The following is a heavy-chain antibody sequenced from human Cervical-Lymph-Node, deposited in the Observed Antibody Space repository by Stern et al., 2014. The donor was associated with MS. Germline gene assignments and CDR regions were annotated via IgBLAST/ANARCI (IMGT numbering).Heavy chain of an antibody. D-gene: IGHD5-12*01. CDR2: ISGYNGNT. CDR3: ARPGYDVSGLSDY. Sequence: VQLVESGAEVKKPGASVKVSCKTSAYNFTNYGVTWVRRAPGQGLEWMGWISGYNGNTKYEQKFQGRVAMTTDTSTKTAYMELRSLRSSDTAVYYCARPGYDVSGLSDYWGQGTLVTVSS. V-gene: IGHV1-18*01. CDR1: AYNFTNYG. J-gene: IGHJ4*02.